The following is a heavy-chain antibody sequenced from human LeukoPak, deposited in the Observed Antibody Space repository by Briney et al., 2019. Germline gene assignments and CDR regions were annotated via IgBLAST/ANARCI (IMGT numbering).Heavy chain of an antibody. CDR1: GFVFSNNA. V-gene: IGHV3-23*01. J-gene: IGHJ6*02. Sequence: GGSLRLSCAASGFVFSNNAMSWVRQAPGKGLEWVSSISGSGGHTYYADSVKGRFTISRDSSTLYLQMNSLKSEDTAVYYCARDRPVPYYDYYYNMDVWGQGTTVIVSS. CDR2: ISGSGGHT. D-gene: IGHD3-10*02. CDR3: ARDRPVPYYDYYYNMDV.